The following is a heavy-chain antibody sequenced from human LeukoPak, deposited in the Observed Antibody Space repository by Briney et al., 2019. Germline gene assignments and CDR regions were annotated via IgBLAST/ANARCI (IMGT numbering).Heavy chain of an antibody. V-gene: IGHV1-69*13. J-gene: IGHJ4*02. D-gene: IGHD3-10*01. CDR2: IIPIFGTA. CDR3: ARVRFGELLDFDY. CDR1: GDTFSSYA. Sequence: GASVKVSCKASGDTFSSYAISWVRQAPGQGLEWMGGIIPIFGTANYAQKFQGRVTITADESTSTAYMELSSLRSDDTAVYYCARVRFGELLDFDYWGQGTLVTVSS.